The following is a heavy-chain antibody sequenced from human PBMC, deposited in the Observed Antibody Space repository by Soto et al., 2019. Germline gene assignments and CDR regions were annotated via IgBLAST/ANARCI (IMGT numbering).Heavy chain of an antibody. D-gene: IGHD3-10*01. J-gene: IGHJ6*03. CDR1: GGTFSSYT. CDR2: IIPILGIA. Sequence: QVQLVQSGAEVKKPGSSVKVSCKASGGTFSSYTISWVRQAPGQGLEWMGRIIPILGIANYAQKFHGRVTITADKSTSTAYMELSSLRSEDTAVYYCARGSYYGSGSYYYYYMDVWGKGTTVTVSS. V-gene: IGHV1-69*02. CDR3: ARGSYYGSGSYYYYYMDV.